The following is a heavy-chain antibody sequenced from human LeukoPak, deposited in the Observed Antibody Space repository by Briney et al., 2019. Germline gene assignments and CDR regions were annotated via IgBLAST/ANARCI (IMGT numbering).Heavy chain of an antibody. Sequence: SETLSLTCTVSGGCISSYYWSWIRQPPGKGLEWIGYIYYSGSTNYNPSLKSRVTISVDTSKNQFSLKLSSVTAADTAVYYCARGPEMATDYWGQGTLVTVSS. CDR1: GGCISSYY. CDR3: ARGPEMATDY. D-gene: IGHD5-24*01. V-gene: IGHV4-59*01. J-gene: IGHJ4*02. CDR2: IYYSGST.